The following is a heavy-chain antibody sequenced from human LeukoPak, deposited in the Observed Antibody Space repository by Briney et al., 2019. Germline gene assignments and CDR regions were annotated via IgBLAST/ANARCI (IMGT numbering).Heavy chain of an antibody. Sequence: SETLSLTCTVSGGSISSYYWSWIRQPAGKGLEWIGRIYTSGSTNYNPSLKSRVTMSVDTSKNQFSLKLSSVTAADTAVYYCALQDIAVVPAAIPGAGAYYYYMDVWGKGTTVTVSS. V-gene: IGHV4-4*07. CDR1: GGSISSYY. D-gene: IGHD2-2*02. CDR3: ALQDIAVVPAAIPGAGAYYYYMDV. J-gene: IGHJ6*03. CDR2: IYTSGST.